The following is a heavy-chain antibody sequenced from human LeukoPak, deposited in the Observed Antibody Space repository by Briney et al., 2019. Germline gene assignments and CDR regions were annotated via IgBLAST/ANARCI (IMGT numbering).Heavy chain of an antibody. D-gene: IGHD5-24*01. Sequence: ASVKVSCKASGYTFTSYGISWVRQAPGQGLEWMGWINPNSGGTNYAQKFQGRVTMTRDTSISTAYMELSRLRSDDTAVYYCARGMATTPYYFDYWGQGTLVTVSS. CDR3: ARGMATTPYYFDY. J-gene: IGHJ4*02. V-gene: IGHV1-2*02. CDR1: GYTFTSYG. CDR2: INPNSGGT.